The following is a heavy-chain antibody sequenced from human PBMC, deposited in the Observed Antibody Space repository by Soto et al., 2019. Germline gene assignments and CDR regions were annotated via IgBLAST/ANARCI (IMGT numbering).Heavy chain of an antibody. CDR3: ARHGYYYDSTGYYYFL. CDR2: VYYSGLT. V-gene: IGHV4-39*01. D-gene: IGHD3-22*01. CDR1: GGSVSSTNHY. Sequence: PSETLSLTCSVSGGSVSSTNHYWGWIRQPPGKGLEWIGDVYYSGLTRYNPSLKSRVTISVDTSQNQFSLRLNSLTAADTAIYYCARHGYYYDSTGYYYFLWGQGTLVTAPQ. J-gene: IGHJ1*01.